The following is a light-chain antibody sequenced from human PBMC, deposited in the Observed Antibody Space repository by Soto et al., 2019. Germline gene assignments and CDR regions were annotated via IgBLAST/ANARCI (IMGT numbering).Light chain of an antibody. Sequence: EIVLTQSPGTLSLSPGDRATLSCRASQSVSSSYLAWYQQKPGQAPSLLIYGASNRATGIPDRFSGGGSWTDFTLTISRLEPEDFAVYYCQQYGKSAMFTFGQGTKLEIK. CDR1: QSVSSSY. CDR3: QQYGKSAMFT. V-gene: IGKV3-20*01. J-gene: IGKJ2*01. CDR2: GAS.